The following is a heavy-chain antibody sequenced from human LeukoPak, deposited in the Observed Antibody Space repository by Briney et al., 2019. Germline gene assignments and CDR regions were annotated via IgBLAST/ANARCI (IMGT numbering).Heavy chain of an antibody. J-gene: IGHJ3*02. CDR3: ARVKSYYYDTSDKDAFDI. D-gene: IGHD3-22*01. CDR1: GYTFTSYY. CDR2: INPRGGIT. V-gene: IGHV1-46*01. Sequence: ASVKVSCKASGYTFTSYYMHWVRQAPGQGLEWMGIINPRGGITSYTQKFQGRVTMTRDTSTSTVYMELSSLRSEDTAVYYCARVKSYYYDTSDKDAFDIWGQGTMVTVSS.